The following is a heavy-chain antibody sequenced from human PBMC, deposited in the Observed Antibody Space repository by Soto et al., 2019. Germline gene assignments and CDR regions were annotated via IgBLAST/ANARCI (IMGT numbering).Heavy chain of an antibody. CDR2: IYYSGST. Sequence: SETLSLTCTVSSGSIISSNYYWAWIRQPPEKGLEWIATIYYSGSTYYSPSLKSRVTISVDTSKNQFSLRLASVTAADTAVYYCARLNKPGWFDPWGQGTLVTVPS. V-gene: IGHV4-39*01. J-gene: IGHJ5*02. CDR3: ARLNKPGWFDP. CDR1: SGSIISSNYY.